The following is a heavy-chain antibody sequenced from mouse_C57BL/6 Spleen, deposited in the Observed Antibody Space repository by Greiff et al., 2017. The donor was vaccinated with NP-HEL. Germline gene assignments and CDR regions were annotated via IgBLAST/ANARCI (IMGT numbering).Heavy chain of an antibody. CDR1: GFTFSDYG. CDR2: ISSGSSTI. CDR3: ASGYYGSPFWYFDV. D-gene: IGHD1-1*01. Sequence: EVMLVESGGGLVKPGGSLKLSCAASGFTFSDYGMHWVRQAPEKGLEWVAYISSGSSTIYYADTVKGRFTISRDNAKNTLFLQMTSLRSEDTAMYYCASGYYGSPFWYFDVWGTGTTVTVSS. J-gene: IGHJ1*03. V-gene: IGHV5-17*01.